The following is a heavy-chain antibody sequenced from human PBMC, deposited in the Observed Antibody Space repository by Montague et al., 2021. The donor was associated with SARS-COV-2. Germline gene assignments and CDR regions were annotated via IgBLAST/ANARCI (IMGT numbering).Heavy chain of an antibody. D-gene: IGHD2-8*02. J-gene: IGHJ4*02. V-gene: IGHV4-39*07. CDR1: AGSLSSRSNY. Sequence: SETLSLTCTVSAGSLSSRSNYWGWIRPPPGMGLQWIGSVDSAGGTYYXPSLKSRVTISLDTSKNQFSLKLSSVTAADTAVYYCARDEYNRYWYKYWGQGALVTVSS. CDR3: ARDEYNRYWYKY. CDR2: VDSAGGT.